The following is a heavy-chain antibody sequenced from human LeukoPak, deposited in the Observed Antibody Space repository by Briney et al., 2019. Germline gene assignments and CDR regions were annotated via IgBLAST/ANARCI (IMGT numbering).Heavy chain of an antibody. D-gene: IGHD5-18*01. CDR3: AKLPRYSYNYYYYMDV. Sequence: PGGSLRLSCAASGFTFSSYAMSWVRQAPGKGLEWVSAISGSGGSTYYADSVKGRFTISRDNSKNTLYLQMNSLRAEDTAVYYCAKLPRYSYNYYYYMDVWGKGTTVTVSS. CDR1: GFTFSSYA. J-gene: IGHJ6*03. CDR2: ISGSGGST. V-gene: IGHV3-23*01.